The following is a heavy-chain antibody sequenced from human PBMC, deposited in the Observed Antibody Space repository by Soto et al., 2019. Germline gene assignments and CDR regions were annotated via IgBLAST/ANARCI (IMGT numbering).Heavy chain of an antibody. V-gene: IGHV4-30-2*01. Sequence: PSETLSLTCAVSGGSISSGGYSWSWIRQPPGKGLEWIGYIYHSGNTYYNPSLKSRVTISVDRSKNQFSLKLSSVTAADTAVYYCARRWGGVVAATGHYYYGMDVWGQGTTVTVSS. CDR2: IYHSGNT. CDR3: ARRWGGVVAATGHYYYGMDV. CDR1: GGSISSGGYS. D-gene: IGHD2-15*01. J-gene: IGHJ6*01.